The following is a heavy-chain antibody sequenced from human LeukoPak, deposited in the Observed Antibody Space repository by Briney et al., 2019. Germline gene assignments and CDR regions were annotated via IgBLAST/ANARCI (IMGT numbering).Heavy chain of an antibody. CDR2: IIPILGIA. D-gene: IGHD3-22*01. Sequence: SVKVSCKAPGGTFSSYAISWVRQAPGQGLEWMGRIIPILGIANYAQKFQGRVTITADKSTSTAYMELSSLRSEDTAVYCCARFYDSSGRVDYWSQGTLVTVSS. J-gene: IGHJ4*02. CDR1: GGTFSSYA. CDR3: ARFYDSSGRVDY. V-gene: IGHV1-69*04.